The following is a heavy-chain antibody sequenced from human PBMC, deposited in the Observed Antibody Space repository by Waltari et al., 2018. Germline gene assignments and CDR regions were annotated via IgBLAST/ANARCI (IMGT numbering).Heavy chain of an antibody. CDR2: IYYSGST. Sequence: QLQLQESGPGLVKPSETLSLTCTVSGGSIRSSSYYWGWIRQPPGKGLEWIGSIYYSGSTYYNPSLKSRVTRSVDTSKNQFSLKLSSVTAADTAVYYCARHQLTHFDYWGQGTLVTVSS. CDR3: ARHQLTHFDY. CDR1: GGSIRSSSYY. J-gene: IGHJ4*02. V-gene: IGHV4-39*01. D-gene: IGHD1-1*01.